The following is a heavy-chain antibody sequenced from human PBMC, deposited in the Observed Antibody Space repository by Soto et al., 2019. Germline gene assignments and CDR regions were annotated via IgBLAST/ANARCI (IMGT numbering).Heavy chain of an antibody. CDR1: VYTFTSYG. J-gene: IGHJ6*02. Sequence: GXSVKFSCKASVYTFTSYGISWVRQAPGQGLEWMGWISAYNGNTNYAQKLQGRVTMTTDTSTSTAYMELRSLRSDDTAVYYCARNSDSYYYYGMDAWGQGTTVTVSS. CDR3: ARNSDSYYYYGMDA. V-gene: IGHV1-18*01. D-gene: IGHD3-10*01. CDR2: ISAYNGNT.